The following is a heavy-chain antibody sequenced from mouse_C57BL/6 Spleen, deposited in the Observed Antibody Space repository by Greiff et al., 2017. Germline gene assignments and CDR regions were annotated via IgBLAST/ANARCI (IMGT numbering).Heavy chain of an antibody. CDR2: IYPGDGDT. Sequence: QVQLKESGAELVKPGASVKISCKASGYAFSSYWMNWVKQRPGKGLEWIGQIYPGDGDTNYNGKFKGKATLTADKSSSTAYMQLSSLTSEDSAVYFCAREANWGYAMDYWGQGTSVTVSS. J-gene: IGHJ4*01. CDR1: GYAFSSYW. V-gene: IGHV1-80*01. CDR3: AREANWGYAMDY. D-gene: IGHD4-1*01.